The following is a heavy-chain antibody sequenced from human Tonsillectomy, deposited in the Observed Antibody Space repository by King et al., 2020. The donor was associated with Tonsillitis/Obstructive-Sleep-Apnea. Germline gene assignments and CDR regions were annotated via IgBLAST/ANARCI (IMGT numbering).Heavy chain of an antibody. Sequence: VQLVESGGGVVQPGRSLRLSCTASGFIFSSYAINWVRQVPGKGLEWVAIISYEGSYKYYGDSVKGRFTISRDNSKNTLYLQMNRLRAEDTAFSFCATDRTPYDILTGPDSWGQGTLVTVSS. CDR2: ISYEGSYK. V-gene: IGHV3-30*04. J-gene: IGHJ4*02. D-gene: IGHD3-9*01. CDR3: ATDRTPYDILTGPDS. CDR1: GFIFSSYA.